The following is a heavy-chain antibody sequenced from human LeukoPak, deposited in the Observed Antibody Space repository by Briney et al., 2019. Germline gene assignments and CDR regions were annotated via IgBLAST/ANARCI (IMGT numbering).Heavy chain of an antibody. CDR1: GYTFTSYD. CDR2: MNPNSGNT. J-gene: IGHJ5*02. D-gene: IGHD3-9*01. V-gene: IGHV1-8*01. CDR3: ARANLYYDILTGYRTRGWFDP. Sequence: ASVKVSCKASGYTFTSYDINWVRQATGQGLEWTGWMNPNSGNTGYAQKFQGRVTMTRNTSISTAYMELSSLRSEDTAVYYCARANLYYDILTGYRTRGWFDPWGQGTLVTVSS.